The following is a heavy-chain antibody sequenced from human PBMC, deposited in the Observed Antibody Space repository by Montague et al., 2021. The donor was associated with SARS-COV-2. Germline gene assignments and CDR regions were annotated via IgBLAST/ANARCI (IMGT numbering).Heavy chain of an antibody. D-gene: IGHD2-2*01. CDR2: IYNSGST. V-gene: IGHV4-61*02. Sequence: TLSLTCSVSGGSISSGSYSWSWIRQPAGKGLEWIGRIYNSGSTNYNPSLKSRVTMSVDTSKNQFSLELSSVTAADTAVYYCARTVVVPAAMSRYYGMDVWGQGTSVTVSS. CDR1: GGSISSGSYS. J-gene: IGHJ6*02. CDR3: ARTVVVPAAMSRYYGMDV.